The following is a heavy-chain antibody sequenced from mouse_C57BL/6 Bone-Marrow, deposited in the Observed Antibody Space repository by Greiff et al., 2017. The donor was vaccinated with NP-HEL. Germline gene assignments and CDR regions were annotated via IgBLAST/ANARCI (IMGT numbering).Heavy chain of an antibody. CDR3: ARGDYYGSSYWYFDV. Sequence: VQLQHPGAELVMPGASVKLSCKASGYTFTSYWMHWVKQRPGQGLEWIGEIDPSDSYTNYNQKFKGKSTLTVDKSSSTAYMQLSSLTSEDSAVYYCARGDYYGSSYWYFDVWGTGTTVTVSS. D-gene: IGHD1-1*01. CDR1: GYTFTSYW. V-gene: IGHV1-69*01. CDR2: IDPSDSYT. J-gene: IGHJ1*03.